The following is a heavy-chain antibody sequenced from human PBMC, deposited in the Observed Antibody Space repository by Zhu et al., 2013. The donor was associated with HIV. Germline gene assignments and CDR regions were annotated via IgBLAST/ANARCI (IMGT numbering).Heavy chain of an antibody. V-gene: IGHV1-46*01. CDR1: GYTFTSYY. CDR3: ARPSIAAAGEDFFDN. J-gene: IGHJ4*02. D-gene: IGHD6-25*01. CDR2: INPNTGGT. Sequence: QVQLVQSGAEVKKPGASVKLSCRPSGYTFTSYYLHWVRQAPGQGLEWMGEINPNTGGTTYAQRFRDRVSMTTDTSTNTLSLVLSRLKVDDTAVYFCARPSIAAAGEDFFDNWGQGTLVTVSS.